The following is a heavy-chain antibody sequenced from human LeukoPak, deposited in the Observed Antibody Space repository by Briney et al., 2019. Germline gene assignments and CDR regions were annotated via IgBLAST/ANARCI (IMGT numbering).Heavy chain of an antibody. Sequence: GGSLRLSCAASGFTFSDYAMIWVRQAPGKGLEWVSALSASGYTTYYADSVRGRFTISRDNSKNTLYLQMNSLRDEDSAVYYCVKGSSGYYYDYWGQGTLVTVSS. J-gene: IGHJ4*02. CDR1: GFTFSDYA. V-gene: IGHV3-23*01. CDR2: LSASGYTT. D-gene: IGHD3-22*01. CDR3: VKGSSGYYYDY.